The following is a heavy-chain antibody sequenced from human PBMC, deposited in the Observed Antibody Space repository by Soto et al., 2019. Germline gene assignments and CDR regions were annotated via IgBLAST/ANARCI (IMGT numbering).Heavy chain of an antibody. CDR2: VWYDGSHQ. CDR1: GFTFSSYG. J-gene: IGHJ4*02. D-gene: IGHD2-21*02. CDR3: ARDLIRIVTAGSELDC. V-gene: IGHV3-33*01. Sequence: QVQVLESGGGVVQPGRSLRLSCAASGFTFSSYGMHWVRQAPGKGLEWVALVWYDGSHQYYTDSVKGSFTISRDNSKNTLYLTLNGLRAEDTTVYYCARDLIRIVTAGSELDCWGQGTLVTVSS.